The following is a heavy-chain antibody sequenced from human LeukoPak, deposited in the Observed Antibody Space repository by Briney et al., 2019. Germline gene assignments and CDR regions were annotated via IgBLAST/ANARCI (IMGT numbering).Heavy chain of an antibody. Sequence: SETLSLTCTVSGGSISSSSYSWGWIRQPPGKGLEWIGSIYYSGSTYYNPSLKSRVTISVDTSKNQFSLKLSSVTAADTAVYYCARLRTMPPNYWGQGTLVTVSS. CDR3: ARLRTMPPNY. D-gene: IGHD2-2*01. CDR1: GGSISSSSYS. V-gene: IGHV4-39*01. J-gene: IGHJ4*02. CDR2: IYYSGST.